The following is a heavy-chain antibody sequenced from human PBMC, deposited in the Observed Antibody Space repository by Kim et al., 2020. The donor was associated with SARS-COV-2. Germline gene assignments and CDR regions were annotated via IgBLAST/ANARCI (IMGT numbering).Heavy chain of an antibody. CDR1: GFTFSSYA. V-gene: IGHV3-23*01. Sequence: GGSLRLSCAASGFTFSSYAMSWVRQAPGKGLEWVPTLSGSGGHTYRADSVKGRFTISRDNSKDILYLQMNSLRAEDTAVYYCAKDLMYYGSGSYTPFDYWGQGTLVTVSS. D-gene: IGHD3-10*01. CDR2: LSGSGGHT. J-gene: IGHJ4*02. CDR3: AKDLMYYGSGSYTPFDY.